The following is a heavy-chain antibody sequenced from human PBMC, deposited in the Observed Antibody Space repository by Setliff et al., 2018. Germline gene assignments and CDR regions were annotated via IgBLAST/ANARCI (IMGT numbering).Heavy chain of an antibody. CDR3: ARDTPPRYTGYSDGWAPFDF. CDR2: ISAYNGHT. D-gene: IGHD6-19*01. V-gene: IGHV1-18*01. J-gene: IGHJ4*02. Sequence: RASVKVSCKASGYTFTSYGISWVRQAPGQGLEWMGYISAYNGHTNYAEKVQGRIAMTTDTSTNTAYMELRNLRSDDTAVYYCARDTPPRYTGYSDGWAPFDFWGQGTLVTVSS. CDR1: GYTFTSYG.